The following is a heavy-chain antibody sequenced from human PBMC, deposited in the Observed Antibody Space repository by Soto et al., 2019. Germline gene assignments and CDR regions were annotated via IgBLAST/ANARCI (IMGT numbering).Heavy chain of an antibody. V-gene: IGHV3-48*01. J-gene: IGHJ6*03. D-gene: IGHD3-3*01. CDR3: ARDSIFGVVPYYYYYMYV. CDR2: ISSSSTI. Sequence: PGGSLRLSCAASGFTFSSYSMNWVRQAPGKGLEWVSYISSSSTIYYADSVKGRFTISRDNAKNTLYLQMNSLRAEDTAVYYCARDSIFGVVPYYYYYMYVWGKGTTVTVSS. CDR1: GFTFSSYS.